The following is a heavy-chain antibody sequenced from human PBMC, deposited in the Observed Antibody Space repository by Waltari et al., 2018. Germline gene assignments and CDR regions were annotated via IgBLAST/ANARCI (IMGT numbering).Heavy chain of an antibody. J-gene: IGHJ4*02. CDR1: GFTFRNHW. Sequence: EVQLVESGGGLVQPGGSLRVSCAASGFTFRNHWMSWVRQPPGKGLEWVANIEPDGGEKNYVDSVKGRFTISRDNAQNSVHRQMNSLRPEDTAVYYCARLWNGPDSWGQGALVTVSS. V-gene: IGHV3-7*03. CDR3: ARLWNGPDS. D-gene: IGHD1-1*01. CDR2: IEPDGGEK.